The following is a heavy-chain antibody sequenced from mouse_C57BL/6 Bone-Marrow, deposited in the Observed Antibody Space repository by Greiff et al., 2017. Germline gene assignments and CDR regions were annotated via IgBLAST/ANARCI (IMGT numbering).Heavy chain of an antibody. Sequence: QVQLQQPGAELVRPGTSVKLSCKASGYTFTSYWMHWVKQRPGQGLEWIGMIDPSDSYTNYNQKFKGKATLTVDTSSSTAYMQLSSLTSEDSAFYYCARGGKSTAFDYWGQGTTLTVSS. J-gene: IGHJ2*01. V-gene: IGHV1-59*01. CDR1: GYTFTSYW. CDR3: ARGGKSTAFDY. D-gene: IGHD1-1*02. CDR2: IDPSDSYT.